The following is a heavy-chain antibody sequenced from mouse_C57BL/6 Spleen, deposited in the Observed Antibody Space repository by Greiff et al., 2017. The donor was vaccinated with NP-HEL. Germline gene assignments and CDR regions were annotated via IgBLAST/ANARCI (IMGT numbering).Heavy chain of an antibody. J-gene: IGHJ4*01. V-gene: IGHV5-17*03. CDR1: GFTFSDYG. CDR2: ISSGSSTI. Sequence: EVMLVESGGGLVKPGGSLKLSCAASGFTFSDYGMHWVRQAPEKGLEWVAYISSGSSTIYYADTVKGRFTISRDNAKITLFLTMTGLRSEDTAMYCCARLPLYAIGYWRQGTSVTVSS. CDR3: ARLPLYAIGY.